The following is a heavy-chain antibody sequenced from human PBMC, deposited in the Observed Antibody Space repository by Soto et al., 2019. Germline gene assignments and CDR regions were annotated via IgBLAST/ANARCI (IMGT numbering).Heavy chain of an antibody. V-gene: IGHV5-51*01. D-gene: IGHD5-12*01. CDR1: GYSFTSYW. J-gene: IGHJ3*02. Sequence: EVQLVQSGAEVKKPGESLKISCKGSGYSFTSYWIGWVRQMPGKGLEWMGIIYPGDSDTRYSPSSQGQVAISADKSSSTAYLQWSSPKASDTAMYYCACVDMVHLGALDIWCQGTMVTVSS. CDR2: IYPGDSDT. CDR3: ACVDMVHLGALDI.